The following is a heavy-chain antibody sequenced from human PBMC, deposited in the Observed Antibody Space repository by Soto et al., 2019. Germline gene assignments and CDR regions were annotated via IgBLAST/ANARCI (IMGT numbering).Heavy chain of an antibody. D-gene: IGHD6-13*01. Sequence: ASVKVSCKASGGTFSSYTISWVRQAPGQGLEWMGRIIPILGIANYAQKFQGRVTITADKSTSTAYMELSSLRSEDTALYYCARHPERIAQIGRFDPWGQGTLVTVSS. CDR3: ARHPERIAQIGRFDP. J-gene: IGHJ5*02. CDR1: GGTFSSYT. CDR2: IIPILGIA. V-gene: IGHV1-69*02.